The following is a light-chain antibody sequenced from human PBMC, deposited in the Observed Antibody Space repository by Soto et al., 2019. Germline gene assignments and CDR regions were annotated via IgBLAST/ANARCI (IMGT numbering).Light chain of an antibody. CDR2: DAS. V-gene: IGKV1-13*02. CDR3: QQFNSYPHSYT. J-gene: IGKJ2*01. CDR1: QGIRSA. Sequence: AIQLTQSPSSLSASVGDRVTITCRASQGIRSALAWYQQKPGKAPKLLIYDASSLESGVPSRFSGSGSGKDITLTVSSLPTEDFATYYCQQFNSYPHSYTFGQGTKLEIK.